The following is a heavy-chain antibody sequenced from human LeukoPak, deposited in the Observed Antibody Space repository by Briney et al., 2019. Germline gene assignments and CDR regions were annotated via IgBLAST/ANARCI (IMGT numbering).Heavy chain of an antibody. J-gene: IGHJ4*02. Sequence: GGSLRLSCAASGFTFSSYSMNWVRQAPGKGLEWVSSISSSGSYIYYADSVKGRFTISRDNAKNSLYLQMNSLRAEDTAVYYCARDSGGYYDSSGYDWGQGTLVTVSS. CDR2: ISSSGSYI. D-gene: IGHD3-22*01. CDR1: GFTFSSYS. CDR3: ARDSGGYYDSSGYD. V-gene: IGHV3-21*01.